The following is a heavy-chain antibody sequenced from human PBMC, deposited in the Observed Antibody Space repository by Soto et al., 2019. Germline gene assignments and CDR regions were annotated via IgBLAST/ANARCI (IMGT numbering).Heavy chain of an antibody. CDR2: IYYSGST. V-gene: IGHV4-31*03. J-gene: IGHJ6*02. CDR1: GGSISSGGFY. CDR3: ARTITIFGVAVYNMDV. Sequence: QVQLQESGPGLVKPSQTLSLTCTVSGGSISSGGFYWSWIRQHPGKGLEWIGYIYYSGSTYYNPSLKSRVTITVDTSKNQCSRRLSSVTAADTAVYYCARTITIFGVAVYNMDVWGQGTTVTVSS. D-gene: IGHD3-3*01.